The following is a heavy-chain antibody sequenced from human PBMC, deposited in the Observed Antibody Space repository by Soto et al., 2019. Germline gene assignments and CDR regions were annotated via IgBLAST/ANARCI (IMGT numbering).Heavy chain of an antibody. CDR3: ARGYCSGGSGYSSRFHLNWFDP. CDR2: IIPILGIA. V-gene: IGHV1-69*02. D-gene: IGHD2-15*01. J-gene: IGHJ5*02. Sequence: QVQLVQSGAEVKKPGSSVKVSCKASGGTFSSYTISWVRQAPGQGLEWMGRIIPILGIANYAQKFQGRVTITAVKSTSTAYMELSSLRAEDTAVYYCARGYCSGGSGYSSRFHLNWFDPWGQGTLVTVSS. CDR1: GGTFSSYT.